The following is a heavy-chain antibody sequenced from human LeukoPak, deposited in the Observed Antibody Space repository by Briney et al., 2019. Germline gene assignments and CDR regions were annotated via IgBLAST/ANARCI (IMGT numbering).Heavy chain of an antibody. J-gene: IGHJ6*03. CDR2: MSPSGSP. Sequence: SETLSLACAVYGGSFSDYYWTWIRQTPGKGLEWIGDMSPSGSPNYNPSLKSRVTISVDTSKNQFSLKLRSVTAADTAVYYCARGRQDVNMIVVVMAGVSYYLDVWGKGTTVTVS. CDR1: GGSFSDYY. CDR3: ARGRQDVNMIVVVMAGVSYYLDV. V-gene: IGHV4-34*01. D-gene: IGHD3-22*01.